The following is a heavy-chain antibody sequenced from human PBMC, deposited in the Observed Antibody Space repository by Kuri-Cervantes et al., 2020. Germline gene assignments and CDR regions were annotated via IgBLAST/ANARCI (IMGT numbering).Heavy chain of an antibody. J-gene: IGHJ4*02. V-gene: IGHV3-23*01. CDR3: ARAASAGHVDY. D-gene: IGHD4/OR15-4a*01. CDR2: ISGSGGST. Sequence: GGSLRLSCAVPGFTFSNYWMSWVRQAPGKGLEWVSAISGSGGSTYYADSVKGRFTISRDNSKNTLYLQMNSLRAEDTAVYYRARAASAGHVDYWGQGTLVTVSS. CDR1: GFTFSNYW.